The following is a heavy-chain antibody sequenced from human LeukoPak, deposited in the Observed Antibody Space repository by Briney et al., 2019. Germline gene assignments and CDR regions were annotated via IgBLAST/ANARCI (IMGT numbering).Heavy chain of an antibody. D-gene: IGHD3-10*01. Sequence: SETLSLTCGVSGGYISSYSWSWIRQPPGKGLEWIGYIYYSGSTNYNPSLKGRVTISVHTSKNQFSLKLSSVTAADTAVYYCARGDYYGSPKVVAAWGQGTLVTVSS. J-gene: IGHJ5*02. V-gene: IGHV4-59*12. CDR3: ARGDYYGSPKVVAA. CDR1: GGYISSYS. CDR2: IYYSGST.